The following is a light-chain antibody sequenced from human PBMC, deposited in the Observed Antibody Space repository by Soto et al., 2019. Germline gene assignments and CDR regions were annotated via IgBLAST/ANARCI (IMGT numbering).Light chain of an antibody. Sequence: DIQMTQSPSTLSASVGDRVTITCRASQSISSWLAWYQQKSGKAPKLLIYKASSLESGVPSRFXGSGSGTEFTLTISSLQPDDFATYYCQQYDTYSPWTFGQGTKVEIK. CDR2: KAS. V-gene: IGKV1-5*03. CDR1: QSISSW. J-gene: IGKJ1*01. CDR3: QQYDTYSPWT.